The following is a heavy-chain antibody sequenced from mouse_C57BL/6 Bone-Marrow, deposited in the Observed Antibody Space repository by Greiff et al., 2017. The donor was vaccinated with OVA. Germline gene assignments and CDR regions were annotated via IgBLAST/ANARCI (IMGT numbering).Heavy chain of an antibody. V-gene: IGHV5-6*01. J-gene: IGHJ2*01. D-gene: IGHD1-1*01. CDR3: ARHGITTVVASYYFDY. CDR1: GFTFSSYG. CDR2: ISSGGSYT. Sequence: EVKLVESGGDLVKPGGSLKLSCAASGFTFSSYGMSWVRQTPDKRLEWVATISSGGSYTYYPDSVKGRYTISRDNAKNTLYLQMSSLKSEDTAMYYCARHGITTVVASYYFDYWGQGTTLTVSS.